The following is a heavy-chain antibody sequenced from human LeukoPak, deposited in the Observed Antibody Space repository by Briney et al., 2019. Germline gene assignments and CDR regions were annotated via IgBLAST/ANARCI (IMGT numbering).Heavy chain of an antibody. D-gene: IGHD6-19*01. CDR2: ISSNGGST. Sequence: GGSLRLSCAASGFTFSSYAMHWVRQASGKGLEYVSAISSNGGSTYYANSVKGRFTISRDNSKNTLYLQMNSLRAEDTAIYYCAKDAFRTSGWYYFDYWGQGTLVAVSS. CDR1: GFTFSSYA. CDR3: AKDAFRTSGWYYFDY. V-gene: IGHV3-64*01. J-gene: IGHJ4*02.